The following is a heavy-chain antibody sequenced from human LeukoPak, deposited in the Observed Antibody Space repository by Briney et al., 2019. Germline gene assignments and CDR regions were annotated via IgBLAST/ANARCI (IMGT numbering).Heavy chain of an antibody. D-gene: IGHD2-21*02. Sequence: SETLSLTCAVSGGSITNSPYSWGWIRQPPGKGLEWVGCGYYSRSAYYNPSLKSRITIFEDTSKNQFFLRLSSVAGADTAVYFWARRYGGDDSGFEYWGQGTVVSVS. CDR2: GYYSRSA. J-gene: IGHJ4*02. CDR1: GGSITNSPYS. CDR3: ARRYGGDDSGFEY. V-gene: IGHV4-39*01.